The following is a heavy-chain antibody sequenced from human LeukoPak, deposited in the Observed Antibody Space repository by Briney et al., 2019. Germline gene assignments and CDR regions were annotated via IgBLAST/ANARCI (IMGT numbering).Heavy chain of an antibody. D-gene: IGHD5-18*01. CDR3: ARDRSGYSYGEPLDY. Sequence: ASVKVSCKASGYTFTAYYMHWVRQAPGQGLEWMGRINSNTGGTDYAQKFQGRVTMTRDTSIRTAYMELSRLRSDDTAVYYCARDRSGYSYGEPLDYWGQGTLVTVSS. J-gene: IGHJ4*02. V-gene: IGHV1-2*06. CDR1: GYTFTAYY. CDR2: INSNTGGT.